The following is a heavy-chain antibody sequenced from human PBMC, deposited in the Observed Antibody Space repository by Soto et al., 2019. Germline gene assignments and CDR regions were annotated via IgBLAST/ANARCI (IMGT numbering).Heavy chain of an antibody. CDR2: INHSGST. Sequence: SETLSLTCAVYGGSFSGYYWSWIRQPPGKGLEWIGEINHSGSTNYNPSLKSRVTISVDTSKNQFSLKLSSVTAADTAVYYCARGRNLRYFDWLSGPLDYWGQGTLVTVSS. J-gene: IGHJ4*02. CDR1: GGSFSGYY. D-gene: IGHD3-9*01. V-gene: IGHV4-34*01. CDR3: ARGRNLRYFDWLSGPLDY.